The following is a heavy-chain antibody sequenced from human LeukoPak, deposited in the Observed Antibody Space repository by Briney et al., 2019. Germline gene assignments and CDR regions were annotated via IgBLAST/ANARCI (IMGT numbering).Heavy chain of an antibody. D-gene: IGHD2-21*02. CDR3: APDVGDYWFDP. CDR2: ISGSGGTT. J-gene: IGHJ5*02. V-gene: IGHV3-23*01. Sequence: HPGGSLRLSCAASGFTFSNYAMSWVRQAPGKGLEWVSAISGSGGTTYFADSVKGRFTVSRDDSKNTLYLQMNNLGAEDTAVYYCAPDVGDYWFDPWGQGTLVTVSS. CDR1: GFTFSNYA.